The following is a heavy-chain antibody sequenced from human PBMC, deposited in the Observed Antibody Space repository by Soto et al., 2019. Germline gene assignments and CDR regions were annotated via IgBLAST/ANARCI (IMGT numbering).Heavy chain of an antibody. D-gene: IGHD3-10*01. J-gene: IGHJ6*02. V-gene: IGHV1-2*04. CDR1: GYTFTGYY. CDR2: INPNSGGT. CDR3: ARDGLWFGELLRGMDV. Sequence: QVQLVQSGAEVKKPGASVKVSCKASGYTFTGYYMHWVRQAPGQGLDWRGWINPNSGGTNYAQKFQGWVTMTRDPSISTAYMALSRLRSDDTAVYYCARDGLWFGELLRGMDVRGQLTTVTVFS.